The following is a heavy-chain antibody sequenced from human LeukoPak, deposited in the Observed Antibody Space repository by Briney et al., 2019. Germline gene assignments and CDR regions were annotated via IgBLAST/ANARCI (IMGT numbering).Heavy chain of an antibody. D-gene: IGHD3-22*01. CDR2: IYYIGNT. J-gene: IGHJ4*02. CDR1: GGSISPYY. V-gene: IGHV4-59*12. CDR3: ARETYYDSSGYYIIDY. Sequence: SETLSLTCTVSGGSISPYYWSWIRQPPGKGLEWLGYIYYIGNTDYNPSLKSRVTISVDTSKNQFSLKLSSVTAADTAVYYCARETYYDSSGYYIIDYWGQGTLVTVSS.